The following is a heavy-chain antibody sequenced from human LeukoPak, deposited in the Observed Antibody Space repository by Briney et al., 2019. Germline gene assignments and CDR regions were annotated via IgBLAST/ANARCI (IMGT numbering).Heavy chain of an antibody. CDR1: GDSISNYY. V-gene: IGHV4-59*01. J-gene: IGHJ4*02. D-gene: IGHD3/OR15-3a*01. CDR3: ARLPPVGPGLDDY. CDR2: IYHSGST. Sequence: PSETLSLTCTVSGDSISNYYWSWVRQPPGKGLEWIGYIYHSGSTNYNPSLKSRVSISADTSKNQFSLKLSSVTAADTAVYYCARLPPVGPGLDDYWGQGTLVTVSS.